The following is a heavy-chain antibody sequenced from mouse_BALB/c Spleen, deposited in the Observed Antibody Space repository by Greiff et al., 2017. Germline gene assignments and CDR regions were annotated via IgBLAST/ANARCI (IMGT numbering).Heavy chain of an antibody. CDR1: GFTFSSYA. J-gene: IGHJ4*01. Sequence: EVNVVESGGGLVKPGGSLKLSCAASGFTFSSYAMSWVRQTPEKRLEWVATISSGGSYTYYPDSVKGRFTISRDNAKNTLYLQMSSLRSEDTAMYYCARHYYYDSSYYYAMDYWGQGTSVTVSS. CDR3: ARHYYYDSSYYYAMDY. V-gene: IGHV5-9-3*01. CDR2: ISSGGSYT. D-gene: IGHD1-1*01.